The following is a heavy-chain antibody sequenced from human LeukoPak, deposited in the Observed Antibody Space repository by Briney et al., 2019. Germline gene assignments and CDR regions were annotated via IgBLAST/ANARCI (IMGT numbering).Heavy chain of an antibody. V-gene: IGHV3-23*01. Sequence: PGGSLRLSCAGSGFIFNSYAMSWVRQAPGKGLEWVSAISGSGGSTYYADSVKGRFTISRDNSKNTLYLQMNSPRAEDTAVYYCARLPSLVGSSSWYYFDYWGQGTLVTVSS. CDR3: ARLPSLVGSSSWYYFDY. J-gene: IGHJ4*02. CDR2: ISGSGGST. D-gene: IGHD6-13*01. CDR1: GFIFNSYA.